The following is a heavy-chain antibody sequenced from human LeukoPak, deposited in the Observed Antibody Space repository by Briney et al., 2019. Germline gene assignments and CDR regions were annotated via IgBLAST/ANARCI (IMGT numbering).Heavy chain of an antibody. D-gene: IGHD3-3*01. Sequence: PGGYLRLFSSASGFDFIIYWMCCVRQTPRPGLEGVADINQDGSEIYSVDSVKGRFTISRDNAKNSPYLQMNSLRAEDTALYHCGTFLEKLERGVDCDYWGQGTLVTVSS. CDR3: GTFLEKLERGVDCDY. CDR2: INQDGSEI. J-gene: IGHJ4*02. CDR1: GFDFIIYW. V-gene: IGHV3-7*01.